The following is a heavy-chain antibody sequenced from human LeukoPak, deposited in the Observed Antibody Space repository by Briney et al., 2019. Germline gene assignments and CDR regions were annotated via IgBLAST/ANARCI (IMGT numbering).Heavy chain of an antibody. Sequence: GGSLRLSCAASGFTFSSYWMHWVRQAPGKGLEWVAFIRYDGSNKYYADSVKGRFTISRDNSKNTLYLQMNSLRADDTAVYYCARAATGWELPNDAFDIWGQGTMVTVSS. D-gene: IGHD2-15*01. CDR3: ARAATGWELPNDAFDI. CDR1: GFTFSSYW. CDR2: IRYDGSNK. J-gene: IGHJ3*02. V-gene: IGHV3-33*08.